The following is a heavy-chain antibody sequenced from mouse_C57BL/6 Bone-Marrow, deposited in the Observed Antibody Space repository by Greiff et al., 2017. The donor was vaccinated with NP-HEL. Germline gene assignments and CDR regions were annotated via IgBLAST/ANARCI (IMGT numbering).Heavy chain of an antibody. CDR3: VRSYYSNYNYFDY. Sequence: EVMLVESGGGLVQPKGSLKLSCAASGFSFNTYAMNWVRQAPGKGLEWVARIRSKSNNYATYYADSVKDRFTISRDDSESMLYLQMNNLKTEDTAMYYCVRSYYSNYNYFDYWGQGTTLTVSS. CDR2: IRSKSNNYAT. D-gene: IGHD2-5*01. CDR1: GFSFNTYA. J-gene: IGHJ2*01. V-gene: IGHV10-1*01.